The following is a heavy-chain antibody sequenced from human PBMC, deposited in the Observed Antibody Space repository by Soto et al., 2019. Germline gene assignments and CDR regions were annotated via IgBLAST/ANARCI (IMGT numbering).Heavy chain of an antibody. CDR1: GGSISSSSYY. Sequence: QLQLQESGPGLVKPSETLSLTCTVSGGSISSSSYYWGWIRQPPGKGLEWIGSIYYSGSTYYNPSLKSRVTISVDTSKNQFSLKLSSVTAADTAVYYCARLVLVLSWFDPWGQGTLVTVSS. V-gene: IGHV4-39*01. D-gene: IGHD6-13*01. CDR2: IYYSGST. CDR3: ARLVLVLSWFDP. J-gene: IGHJ5*02.